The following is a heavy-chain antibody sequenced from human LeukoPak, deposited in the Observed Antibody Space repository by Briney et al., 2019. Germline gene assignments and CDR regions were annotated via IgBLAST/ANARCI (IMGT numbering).Heavy chain of an antibody. CDR2: ISSSGSTI. V-gene: IGHV3-11*01. J-gene: IGHJ3*02. Sequence: PGGSLRLSCAASGFTFSDYYMSWIRQAPGKGLEWVSYISSSGSTIYYADSVKGRFTISRDNAKNSLYLQMNSLRAEDTAVYYCARDSYGDYRNDAFDIWGQGTMVTVSS. D-gene: IGHD4-17*01. CDR1: GFTFSDYY. CDR3: ARDSYGDYRNDAFDI.